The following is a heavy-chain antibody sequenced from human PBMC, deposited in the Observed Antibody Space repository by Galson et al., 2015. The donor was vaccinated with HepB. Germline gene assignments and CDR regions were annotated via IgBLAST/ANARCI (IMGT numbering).Heavy chain of an antibody. Sequence: SVKVSCKASGYTFTSYDINWVRQATGQGLEWMGWMNPNSGNTGYAQKFQGRVTMTRNTSISTAYMELSSLRSEDTAVYYCARGIVVPAAMPPYWYFDLWGRGTLVTVSS. J-gene: IGHJ2*01. CDR2: MNPNSGNT. V-gene: IGHV1-8*01. CDR1: GYTFTSYD. CDR3: ARGIVVPAAMPPYWYFDL. D-gene: IGHD2-2*01.